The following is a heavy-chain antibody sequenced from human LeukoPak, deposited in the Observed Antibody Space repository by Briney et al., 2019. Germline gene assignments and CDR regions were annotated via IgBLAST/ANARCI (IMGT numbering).Heavy chain of an antibody. V-gene: IGHV1-69*06. CDR1: GGTFSSYS. Sequence: SVKVSCKASGGTFSSYSISWVRQAPGQGLEWMGVINPMFGTTTYAQTFQGRVTITADKSTSTAYMELSSLRSEDTAVYYCARDSYRTRNYNWFDPWGQGTLVTVSS. D-gene: IGHD1-7*01. J-gene: IGHJ5*02. CDR3: ARDSYRTRNYNWFDP. CDR2: INPMFGTT.